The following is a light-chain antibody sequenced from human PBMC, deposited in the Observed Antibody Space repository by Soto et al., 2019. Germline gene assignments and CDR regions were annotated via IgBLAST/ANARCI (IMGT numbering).Light chain of an antibody. CDR3: QQRDNWPWT. Sequence: EIVLTQSPATLSLSPGERATLSCRASQSIRSNLAWYQHKPGQAPRLLIYDASNRATGIPGRFSGSGSGTDFPLTISNLEPEDFAVYYCQQRDNWPWTFGQGAKVEIK. V-gene: IGKV3-11*01. CDR1: QSIRSN. CDR2: DAS. J-gene: IGKJ1*01.